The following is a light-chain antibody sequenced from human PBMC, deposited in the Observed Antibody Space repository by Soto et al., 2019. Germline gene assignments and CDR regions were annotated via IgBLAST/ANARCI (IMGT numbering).Light chain of an antibody. J-gene: IGLJ2*01. CDR1: SSDVGSYNL. CDR2: EGS. CDR3: CSYAGSSTPVV. V-gene: IGLV2-23*01. Sequence: QSVLTQPASMSGSPGQSITISCTGTSSDVGSYNLVSWYQQHPGKAPKLMIYEGSKRPSGVSNRFSGSKSGNTASLTISGLQAEDEADYYCCSYAGSSTPVVFGGGTKLTVL.